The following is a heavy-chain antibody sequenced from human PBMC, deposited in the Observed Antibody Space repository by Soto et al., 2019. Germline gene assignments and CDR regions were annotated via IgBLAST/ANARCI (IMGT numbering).Heavy chain of an antibody. CDR3: ARARYDYVWGSYRTFDY. CDR2: IYYSGST. Sequence: SETLSLTCTVSGGSISSYYWSWIRQPPGKGLEWIGYIYYSGSTNYNPSLKSRVTISVDTSKNQFSLKLSSVTAADTAVYYCARARYDYVWGSYRTFDYWGQGTLVTVSS. V-gene: IGHV4-59*01. D-gene: IGHD3-16*02. J-gene: IGHJ4*02. CDR1: GGSISSYY.